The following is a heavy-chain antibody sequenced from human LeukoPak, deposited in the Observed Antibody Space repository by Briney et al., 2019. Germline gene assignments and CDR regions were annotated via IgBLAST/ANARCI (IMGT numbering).Heavy chain of an antibody. CDR3: ARKLGYCSSTSCAAHDY. V-gene: IGHV1-2*02. D-gene: IGHD2-2*03. CDR1: RYTFTGYY. CDR2: INPNSGGT. Sequence: ASVKVSCKASRYTFTGYYMHWVRQAPGQGLEWMGWINPNSGGTNYAQRFQGRVTMTRDTSISTAYMELSRLRSDDTAVYYCARKLGYCSSTSCAAHDYWGQGTLVTVSS. J-gene: IGHJ4*02.